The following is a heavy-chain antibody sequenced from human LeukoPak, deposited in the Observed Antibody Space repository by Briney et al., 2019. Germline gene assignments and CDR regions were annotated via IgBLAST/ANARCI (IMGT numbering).Heavy chain of an antibody. CDR1: GGSISSYY. CDR3: ATAVIHYYYYYMDV. Sequence: PSETLSLTCTVSGGSISSYYWSWIRQPPGKGLEWIGYIYYSGSTNYNPSLKSRVTISVDTSKNQFSLKLSSVTAADTAVYYCATAVIHYYYYYMDVWGKGTAVPVSS. V-gene: IGHV4-59*01. D-gene: IGHD3-16*02. CDR2: IYYSGST. J-gene: IGHJ6*03.